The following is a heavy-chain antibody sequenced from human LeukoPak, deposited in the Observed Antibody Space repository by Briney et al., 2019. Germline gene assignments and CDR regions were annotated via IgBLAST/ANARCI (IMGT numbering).Heavy chain of an antibody. D-gene: IGHD4-17*01. CDR3: ARIPEYGDPEPYFDY. J-gene: IGHJ4*02. V-gene: IGHV4-38-2*02. Sequence: PSETLSLTCTVSGYSISSGYYWGWIRQPPGKGLEWIGSIYHSGSTYYNPPLKSRVTVSVDTSKNQFSLKLSSVTAADTAVYYCARIPEYGDPEPYFDYWGQGTLVTVSS. CDR2: IYHSGST. CDR1: GYSISSGYY.